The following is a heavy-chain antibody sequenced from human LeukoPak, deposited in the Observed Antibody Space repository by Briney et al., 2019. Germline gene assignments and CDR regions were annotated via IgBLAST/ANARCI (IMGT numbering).Heavy chain of an antibody. D-gene: IGHD5-12*01. V-gene: IGHV1-69*01. CDR3: ASGPIGYSGYEYGMDV. J-gene: IGHJ6*02. CDR1: GGTFSSYA. Sequence: SVKVSCKASGGTFSSYAISGVRQAPGQGLGWMGGIIPIFGTANYAQKFQGRVTITADESTSTAYMELSSLRSEDTAVYYCASGPIGYSGYEYGMDVWGQGTTVTVSS. CDR2: IIPIFGTA.